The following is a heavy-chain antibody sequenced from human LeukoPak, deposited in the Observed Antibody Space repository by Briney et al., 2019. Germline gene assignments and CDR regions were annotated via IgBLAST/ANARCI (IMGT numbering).Heavy chain of an antibody. CDR2: IYSSGIT. CDR1: GGSISSRSYY. J-gene: IGHJ1*01. CDR3: AIQFYDSSGYYFQH. V-gene: IGHV4-39*02. Sequence: SETLSLTCTVSGGSISSRSYYWGWIRQPPGEGLEWIANIYSSGITYQNPSLKSRVTISVDTSKTHFSLKPSTLTAADTAVYYCAIQFYDSSGYYFQHWGQGTPVTVSS. D-gene: IGHD3-22*01.